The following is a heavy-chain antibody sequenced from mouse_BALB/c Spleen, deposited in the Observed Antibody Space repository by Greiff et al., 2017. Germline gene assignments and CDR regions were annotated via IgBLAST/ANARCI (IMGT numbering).Heavy chain of an antibody. V-gene: IGHV5-4*02. CDR1: GFTFSDYY. CDR3: ARSNYGNYDWFAY. J-gene: IGHJ3*01. CDR2: ISDGGSYT. D-gene: IGHD2-1*01. Sequence: EVMLVESGGGLVKPGGSLKLSCAASGFTFSDYYMYWVRQTPEKRLEWVATISDGGSYTYYPDSVKGRFTISRDNAKNNLYLQMSSLKSEDTAMYYCARSNYGNYDWFAYWGQGTLVTVSA.